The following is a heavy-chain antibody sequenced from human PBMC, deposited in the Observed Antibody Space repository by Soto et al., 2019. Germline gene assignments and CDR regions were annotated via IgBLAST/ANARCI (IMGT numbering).Heavy chain of an antibody. CDR3: ARGSWDDVSGHYYMDV. CDR1: GFTFSSYG. D-gene: IGHD1-1*01. CDR2: ISYDGSNK. J-gene: IGHJ6*03. V-gene: IGHV3-30*03. Sequence: PGGSLRLSCAASGFTFSSYGMHWVRQAPGKGLEWVAVISYDGSNKYYADSVKGRFTISRDNSKNTLHLQMNSLRAEDTAVYYCARGSWDDVSGHYYMDVWGKGTTVTVSS.